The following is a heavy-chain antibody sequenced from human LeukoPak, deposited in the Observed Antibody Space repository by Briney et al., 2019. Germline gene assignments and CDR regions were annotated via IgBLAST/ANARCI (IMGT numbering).Heavy chain of an antibody. D-gene: IGHD2-2*01. CDR2: IYTSGST. CDR3: ARFWAAAPPYYLDY. V-gene: IGHV4-61*02. Sequence: SETLSLTCTVSGGSIISSNYYWSWIRQPAGKGLEWIGRIYTSGSTNYNPSLNSRVTISVDTSKNQFSLKLISVTAADTAVYYCARFWAAAPPYYLDYWGQGTLVTVSS. CDR1: GGSIISSNYY. J-gene: IGHJ4*02.